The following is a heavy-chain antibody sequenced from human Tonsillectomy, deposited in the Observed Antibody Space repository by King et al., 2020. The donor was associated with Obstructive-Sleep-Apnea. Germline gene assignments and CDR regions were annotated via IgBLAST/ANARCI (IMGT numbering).Heavy chain of an antibody. D-gene: IGHD3-9*01. V-gene: IGHV3-30*18. Sequence: QLVQSGGGVVQPGRSLRLSCAASGFTFSSYGMHWVRQAPGKGLEWVAVISYDGSNKYYADSVKGRFTISRDNSKNTLYLQMNSLRAEDTAVYYCAKVYFRYDILTGYYFDYWGQGTLVTVSS. CDR1: GFTFSSYG. J-gene: IGHJ4*02. CDR2: ISYDGSNK. CDR3: AKVYFRYDILTGYYFDY.